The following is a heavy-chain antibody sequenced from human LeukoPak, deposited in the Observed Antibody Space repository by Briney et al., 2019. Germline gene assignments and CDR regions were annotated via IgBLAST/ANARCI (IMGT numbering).Heavy chain of an antibody. J-gene: IGHJ4*02. CDR2: IYPGDSDT. CDR3: ARQGTYYYDSSGYLNFDY. V-gene: IGHV5-51*01. CDR1: GYSLTSYW. Sequence: GESLKISCKGSGYSLTSYWIGWVRQMPGKGLEWMGIIYPGDSDTRYSPSFQGQVTISADKSISTAYLQWSSLKASDTAMYYCARQGTYYYDSSGYLNFDYWGQGTLVTVSS. D-gene: IGHD3-22*01.